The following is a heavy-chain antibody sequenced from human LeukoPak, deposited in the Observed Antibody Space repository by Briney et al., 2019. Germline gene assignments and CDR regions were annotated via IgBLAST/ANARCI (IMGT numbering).Heavy chain of an antibody. CDR2: IIPIFGTA. V-gene: IGHV1-69*13. CDR1: GGTFSSYA. CDR3: GSLTYYDFWSGYYTWNYFDY. J-gene: IGHJ4*02. D-gene: IGHD3-3*01. Sequence: SVKVSCKASGGTFSSYAISWVRQAPGQGLEWMGGIIPIFGTANYAQKFQGRVTITADESTSTAYMELSSLRSEDTAVYYCGSLTYYDFWSGYYTWNYFDYWGQGTLVTVSS.